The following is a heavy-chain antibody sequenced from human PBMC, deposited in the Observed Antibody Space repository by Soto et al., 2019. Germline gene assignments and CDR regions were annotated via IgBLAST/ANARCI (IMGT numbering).Heavy chain of an antibody. Sequence: EVQVSESGGGLVRPGGSLRLSCAASGFIFTNYAMNWVRQAPGKGLEWVSVIGGRGNSAYYADSVQGRFTISRDNSKNTLCLQMSSLTADDTAIYYCVREGRGSFDFWGRGTMVTVSS. J-gene: IGHJ3*01. D-gene: IGHD5-12*01. CDR2: IGGRGNSA. V-gene: IGHV3-23*01. CDR1: GFIFTNYA. CDR3: VREGRGSFDF.